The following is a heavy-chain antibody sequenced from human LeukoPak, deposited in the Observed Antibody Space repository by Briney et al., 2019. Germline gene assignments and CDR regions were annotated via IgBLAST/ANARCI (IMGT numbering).Heavy chain of an antibody. CDR1: GGSISSGYYY. CDR3: ASLYYDSSALRVFDY. D-gene: IGHD3-22*01. CDR2: IYYSGST. V-gene: IGHV4-30-4*01. Sequence: SETLSLTCTVSGGSISSGYYYWIWIRQSPRKGLEWIGYIYYSGSTSYNPSLKSRVTISLDTSKNLFSLNLNSVTAADTAVYYCASLYYDSSALRVFDYWGQGTLVTVSS. J-gene: IGHJ4*02.